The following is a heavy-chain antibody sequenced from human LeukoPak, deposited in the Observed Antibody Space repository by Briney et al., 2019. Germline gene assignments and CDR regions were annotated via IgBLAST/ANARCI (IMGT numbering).Heavy chain of an antibody. J-gene: IGHJ4*02. D-gene: IGHD6-19*01. CDR3: AKDGGIAVAGTFDY. CDR1: GFTFSSYG. CDR2: ISYDGSNK. V-gene: IGHV3-30*18. Sequence: GGSLRLSCAASGFTFSSYGMHWVRQAPGNGLEWVAVISYDGSNKYYADSVKGRFTISRDNSKNTLYLQMNSLRAEDTAVYYCAKDGGIAVAGTFDYWGQGTLVTVSS.